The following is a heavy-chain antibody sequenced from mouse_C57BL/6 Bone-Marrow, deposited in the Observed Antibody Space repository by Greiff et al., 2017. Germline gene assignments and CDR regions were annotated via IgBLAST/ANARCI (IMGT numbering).Heavy chain of an antibody. V-gene: IGHV1-64*01. Sequence: VQLQQPGAELVKPGASVKLSCKASGYTFTSYWMHWVKQRPGQGLEWIGMIHPNSGSTNYNEKFKSKATLTVDKSSSTAYMQLSRLTSEDSAVYYCASLYGSFYAMDYWGQGTSGTVSS. CDR1: GYTFTSYW. D-gene: IGHD1-1*01. CDR3: ASLYGSFYAMDY. CDR2: IHPNSGST. J-gene: IGHJ4*01.